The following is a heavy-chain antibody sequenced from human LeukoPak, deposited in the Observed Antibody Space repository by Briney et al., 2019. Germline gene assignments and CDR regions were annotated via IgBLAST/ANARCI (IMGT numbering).Heavy chain of an antibody. CDR1: GGSISSYY. CDR2: IYYSGST. V-gene: IGHV4-59*01. Sequence: SETLSLTCTVSGGSISSYYWSWIRQPPGKGLEWIGYIYYSGSTNYNPSLKSRVTISVDASKNQFSLKLSSVTAADTAVFYCARGTGINWFDPWGQGTLVTVSS. D-gene: IGHD1-1*01. CDR3: ARGTGINWFDP. J-gene: IGHJ5*02.